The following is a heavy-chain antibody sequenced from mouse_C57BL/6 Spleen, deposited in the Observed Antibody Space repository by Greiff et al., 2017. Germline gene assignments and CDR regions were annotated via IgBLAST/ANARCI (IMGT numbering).Heavy chain of an antibody. D-gene: IGHD5-1*01. Sequence: DVMLVESGEGLVKPGGSLKLSCAASGFTFSSYAMSWVRQTPEKRLEWVAYISSGGDYIYYADTVKGRFTISRDNARNTLYLQMSSLTSEDTAMYYCTRDGGEYHDYAMDYWGQGTSVTVSS. CDR3: TRDGGEYHDYAMDY. J-gene: IGHJ4*01. V-gene: IGHV5-9-1*02. CDR2: ISSGGDYI. CDR1: GFTFSSYA.